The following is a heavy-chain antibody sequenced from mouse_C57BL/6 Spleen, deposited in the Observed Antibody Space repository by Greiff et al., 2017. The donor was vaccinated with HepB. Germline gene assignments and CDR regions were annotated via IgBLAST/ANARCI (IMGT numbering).Heavy chain of an antibody. Sequence: EVQRVESGGGLVQPGGSLKLSCAASGFTFSDYYMYWVRQTPEKRLEWVAYISNGGGSTYYPDTVKGRFTISRDNAKNTLYLQMSRLKSEDTAMYYCARHLYDYDGGSYYFDYWGQGTTLTVSS. V-gene: IGHV5-12*01. CDR3: ARHLYDYDGGSYYFDY. CDR2: ISNGGGST. J-gene: IGHJ2*01. CDR1: GFTFSDYY. D-gene: IGHD2-4*01.